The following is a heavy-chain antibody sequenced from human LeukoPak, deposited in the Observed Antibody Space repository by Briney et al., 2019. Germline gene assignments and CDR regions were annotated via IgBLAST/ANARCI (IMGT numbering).Heavy chain of an antibody. CDR1: GFTFSSYA. V-gene: IGHV3-23*01. D-gene: IGHD6-13*01. Sequence: GGSLRLSCAASGFTFSSYAMSWVRQAPGKGLEWVSAISGSGGSTYYADSVKGRFTISRDNSKNSLYLQMNSLRAEDTALYYCAKDIGGAAADYYYYYGMDVWGQGTTVTVSS. CDR3: AKDIGGAAADYYYYYGMDV. J-gene: IGHJ6*02. CDR2: ISGSGGST.